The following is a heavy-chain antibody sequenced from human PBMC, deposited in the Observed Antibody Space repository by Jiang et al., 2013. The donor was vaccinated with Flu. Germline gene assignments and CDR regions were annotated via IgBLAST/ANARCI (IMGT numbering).Heavy chain of an antibody. CDR1: GGTFSSYA. Sequence: KVSCKASGGTFSSYAISWVRQAPGQGLEWMGGIIPILGIANYAQKFQGRVTITADKSTSTAYMELSSLRSEDTAVYYCAREGFSSGWYGGNWFDPWGQGTLVTVSS. CDR2: IIPILGIA. D-gene: IGHD6-19*01. J-gene: IGHJ5*02. CDR3: AREGFSSGWYGGNWFDP. V-gene: IGHV1-69*10.